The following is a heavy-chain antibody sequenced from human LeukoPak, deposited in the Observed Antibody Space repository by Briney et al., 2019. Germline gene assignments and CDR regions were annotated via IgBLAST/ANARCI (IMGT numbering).Heavy chain of an antibody. V-gene: IGHV3-66*01. J-gene: IGHJ6*03. D-gene: IGHD4-11*01. CDR3: ARSSLHPYSNYKRIYYYYYMDV. CDR1: GFTVSSNY. CDR2: IYSGGST. Sequence: SGGSLRLSCAASGFTVSSNYMSWVRQAPGKGLEWVSVIYSGGSTYYADSVKGRFTISRDNAKNSLYLQMNSLRAEDTAVYYCARSSLHPYSNYKRIYYYYYMDVWGKGTTVTVSS.